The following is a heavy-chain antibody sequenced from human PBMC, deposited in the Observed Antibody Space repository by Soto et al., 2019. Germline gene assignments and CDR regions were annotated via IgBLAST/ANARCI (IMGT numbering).Heavy chain of an antibody. V-gene: IGHV1-3*01. CDR1: GYTFTSYA. Sequence: QVQLVQPGAEVKKPGASVKVSCKASGYTFTSYAMHWVRQAPGQRLEWMGWINAGNGNTKYSQKFQGRVTITRDTSASTAYRVLSSVKSEDTAVYCCARGGRPRPGYYYMGVWGKGTTVNGSS. CDR2: INAGNGNT. J-gene: IGHJ6*03. CDR3: ARGGRPRPGYYYMGV.